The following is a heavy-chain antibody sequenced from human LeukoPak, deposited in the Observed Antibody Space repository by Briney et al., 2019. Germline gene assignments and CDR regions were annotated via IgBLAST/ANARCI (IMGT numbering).Heavy chain of an antibody. V-gene: IGHV3-21*01. D-gene: IGHD2-15*01. CDR3: ARGMVVAATGFDY. J-gene: IGHJ4*02. Sequence: GGSLRLSCAASGFTFNSYSMNWVRQAPGKGLEWVSSISSSSSYIYYADSVKGRFTISRDNAKNSLYLQMNSLRAEDTAVYYCARGMVVAATGFDYWGQGTLVTVSS. CDR1: GFTFNSYS. CDR2: ISSSSSYI.